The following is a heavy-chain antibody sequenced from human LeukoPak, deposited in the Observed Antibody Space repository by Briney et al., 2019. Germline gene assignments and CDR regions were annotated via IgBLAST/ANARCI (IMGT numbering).Heavy chain of an antibody. CDR1: GFTFSDNY. V-gene: IGHV3-11*04. CDR3: ARDPRTVRI. CDR2: ISGNGGVI. J-gene: IGHJ4*02. D-gene: IGHD1-1*01. Sequence: GGSLRLSCAASGFTFSDNYMTWVREAPGKVLEWLSYISGNGGVIQYADSVKGRFTISRDNAKNLLYLQMDSLRVEDTAIYYCARDPRTVRIWGQGTLVTVSS.